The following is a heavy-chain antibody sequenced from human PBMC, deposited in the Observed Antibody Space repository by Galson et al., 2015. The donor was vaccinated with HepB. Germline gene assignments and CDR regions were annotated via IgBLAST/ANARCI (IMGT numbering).Heavy chain of an antibody. CDR1: GFTFSNAW. CDR2: IKSKTDGGTT. D-gene: IGHD5-12*01. J-gene: IGHJ4*02. CDR3: TTVSLFGYGSPFDY. Sequence: SLRLSCAASGFTFSNAWMSWVRQAPGKGLEWVGRIKSKTDGGTTDYAAPVKGRFTISRDDSKNTLYLQMNSLKTEDTAVYYCTTVSLFGYGSPFDYWGQGTLVTVSS. V-gene: IGHV3-15*01.